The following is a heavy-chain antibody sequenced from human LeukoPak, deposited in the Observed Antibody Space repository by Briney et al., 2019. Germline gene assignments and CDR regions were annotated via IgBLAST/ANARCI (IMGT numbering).Heavy chain of an antibody. CDR3: ASRIVGATHYFNY. Sequence: GGSLRLSCAASGFTFSNYWMSWVRQAPGKGLEWVANIKPDGSDKYYVDSVKGRFTISRGNAKNSLYLQVNSLSAEDTAVYYCASRIVGATHYFNYWGQGTLVTVSS. CDR2: IKPDGSDK. D-gene: IGHD1-26*01. V-gene: IGHV3-7*01. J-gene: IGHJ4*02. CDR1: GFTFSNYW.